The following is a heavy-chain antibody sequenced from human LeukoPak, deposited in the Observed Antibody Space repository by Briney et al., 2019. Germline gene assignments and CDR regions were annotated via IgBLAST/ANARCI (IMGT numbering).Heavy chain of an antibody. CDR1: GGSISSYY. J-gene: IGHJ4*02. Sequence: SETLSLTCTVSGGSISSYYWSWIRQPAGKGLEWIGRIYTSGSTNYNPSLKSRVTMSVDTSKNQFSLKLSSVTAADTAVYYCARDSDDSSGYYAYYFDYWGQGALVTVSS. CDR2: IYTSGST. CDR3: ARDSDDSSGYYAYYFDY. V-gene: IGHV4-4*07. D-gene: IGHD3-22*01.